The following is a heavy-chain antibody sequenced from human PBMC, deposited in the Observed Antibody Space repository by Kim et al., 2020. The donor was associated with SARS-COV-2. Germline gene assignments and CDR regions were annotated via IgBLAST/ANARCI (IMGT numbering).Heavy chain of an antibody. Sequence: SETLSLTCTVSGGSISSSSYYWGWIRQPPGKGLEWIGSFYYSGSTYYNPSLKSRVTISVDTSKNQFSLKLSSVTAADTAVYYCARRGYSYGFGGRGGWYFDYWGQGTLVTVSS. V-gene: IGHV4-39*01. CDR2: FYYSGST. CDR3: ARRGYSYGFGGRGGWYFDY. D-gene: IGHD5-18*01. CDR1: GGSISSSSYY. J-gene: IGHJ4*02.